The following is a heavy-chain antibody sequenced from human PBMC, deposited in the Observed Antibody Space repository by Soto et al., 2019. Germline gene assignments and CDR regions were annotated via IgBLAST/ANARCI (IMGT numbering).Heavy chain of an antibody. V-gene: IGHV3-23*01. D-gene: IGHD3-10*01. Sequence: GGSLRLSCAASGFTFSSYAMSWVRQAPGKGLEWVSAISGSGDSTFYADSVKGRFTISRDNSKNTLYLQMNSLRAEDTAVYYCATIEDYYGSGSYYKGWGQGTLVTVSS. CDR3: ATIEDYYGSGSYYKG. J-gene: IGHJ4*02. CDR1: GFTFSSYA. CDR2: ISGSGDST.